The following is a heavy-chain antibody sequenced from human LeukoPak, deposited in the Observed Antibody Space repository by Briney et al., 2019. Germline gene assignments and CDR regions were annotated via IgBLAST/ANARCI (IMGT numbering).Heavy chain of an antibody. Sequence: PGGPLRLSCAASGFSVSSNYMSWVRQAPGKGLEWVSVIYSGGSTYYADSVKGRFTISRHDSKNTLYLQMNTLRAEDTAVYYCARAGWLDPWGQGTLVTVSS. CDR2: IYSGGST. V-gene: IGHV3-53*04. CDR1: GFSVSSNY. J-gene: IGHJ5*02. CDR3: ARAGWLDP.